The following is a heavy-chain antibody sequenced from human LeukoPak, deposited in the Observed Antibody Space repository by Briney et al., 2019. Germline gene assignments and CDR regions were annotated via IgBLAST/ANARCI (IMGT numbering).Heavy chain of an antibody. V-gene: IGHV3-23*01. CDR2: ISGSGGST. J-gene: IGHJ5*02. Sequence: SGGSLRLSCAASGFTFSSYAMSWVRQAPGKGLEWVSAISGSGGSTYYADSVKGRFTISRDNAKKSLYLEMNNLRAEDTAVYYCATDGAGFDTWGQGTLVTVSS. CDR1: GFTFSSYA. CDR3: ATDGAGFDT.